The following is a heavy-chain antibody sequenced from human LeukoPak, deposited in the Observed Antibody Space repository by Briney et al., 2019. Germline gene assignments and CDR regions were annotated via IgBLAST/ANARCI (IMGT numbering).Heavy chain of an antibody. D-gene: IGHD3-10*01. CDR1: GFTFSSYA. V-gene: IGHV3-30*14. Sequence: GRSLRLSCAASGFTFSSYAMHWVRQAPGKGLEWVAVISYDGSNKYYADSVKGRFTISRDTSKNTVNLQMNSLRAEDTAVYYCASWPGAWYGEDSWGQGTLVTVSS. CDR3: ASWPGAWYGEDS. J-gene: IGHJ4*02. CDR2: ISYDGSNK.